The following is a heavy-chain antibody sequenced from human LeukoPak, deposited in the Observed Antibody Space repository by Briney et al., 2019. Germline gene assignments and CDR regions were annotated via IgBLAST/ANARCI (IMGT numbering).Heavy chain of an antibody. V-gene: IGHV3-7*01. CDR2: IKKDGSEK. J-gene: IGHJ4*02. Sequence: GGSLRLSCAASGFTFSRYWMSWVRQGPGKGLEWVANIKKDGSEKGYVDSVKGRFTISRDNAKNSLSLQMNSLRAEDTAVHYCARDLGWFCFDYWGQGTLVTVSS. D-gene: IGHD3/OR15-3a*01. CDR3: ARDLGWFCFDY. CDR1: GFTFSRYW.